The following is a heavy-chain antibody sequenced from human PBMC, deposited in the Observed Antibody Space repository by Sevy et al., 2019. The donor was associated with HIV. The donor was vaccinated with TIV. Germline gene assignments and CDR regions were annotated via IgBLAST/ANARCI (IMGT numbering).Heavy chain of an antibody. V-gene: IGHV3-33*01. CDR1: GFTFRNYG. CDR3: ARDQGKDAPMDV. Sequence: GSLRLSCVASGFTFRNYGMHWVRQAPGKGLEWVAVIWHDGKNKNYAESVKGRFTIFRDNSKNTLYLEMNSLGVEDTAVFYCARDQGKDAPMDVWGQGTTVTVSS. J-gene: IGHJ6*02. CDR2: IWHDGKNK. D-gene: IGHD6-13*01.